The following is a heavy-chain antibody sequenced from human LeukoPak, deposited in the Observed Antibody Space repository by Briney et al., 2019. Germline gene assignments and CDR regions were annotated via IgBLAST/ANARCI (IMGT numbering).Heavy chain of an antibody. J-gene: IGHJ4*02. D-gene: IGHD3-3*01. Sequence: GGSLRLSCAASGFTFSSYSMNWVRQAPGKGLEWVSYISSSSSTIYYADSVKGRFTISRDNAKNSLYLQMNSLRAEDTAVYYCARDYASDFWSGYYRYWGQGTLVTVSS. V-gene: IGHV3-48*04. CDR3: ARDYASDFWSGYYRY. CDR2: ISSSSSTI. CDR1: GFTFSSYS.